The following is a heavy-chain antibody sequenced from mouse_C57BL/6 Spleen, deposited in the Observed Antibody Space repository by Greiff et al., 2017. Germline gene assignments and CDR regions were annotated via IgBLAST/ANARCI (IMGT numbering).Heavy chain of an antibody. J-gene: IGHJ2*01. V-gene: IGHV5-6*01. CDR2: ISSGGSYT. Sequence: EVQLVESGGDLVKPGGSLKLSCAASGFTFSSYGMSWVRQTPDKRLEWVATISSGGSYTYYPDSVKGRFTISRDNAKNTLYLQMSSLKSEDTAMYYCARLLTDYFDYWGHGTTLTVSS. CDR3: ARLLTDYFDY. CDR1: GFTFSSYG.